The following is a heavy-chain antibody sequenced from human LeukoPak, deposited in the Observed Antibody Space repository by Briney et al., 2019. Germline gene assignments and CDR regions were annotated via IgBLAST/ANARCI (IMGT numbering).Heavy chain of an antibody. D-gene: IGHD6-13*01. V-gene: IGHV4-59*01. Sequence: PSETLSLTCTVSGGSISSYYWSWIQRPPGKGLEWIGYIYYSGSTNYNPSLKSRVTISVDTSKNQFSLKLSSVTAADTAVYYCARSDGSSWRNFDYWGQGTLVTVSS. J-gene: IGHJ4*02. CDR3: ARSDGSSWRNFDY. CDR1: GGSISSYY. CDR2: IYYSGST.